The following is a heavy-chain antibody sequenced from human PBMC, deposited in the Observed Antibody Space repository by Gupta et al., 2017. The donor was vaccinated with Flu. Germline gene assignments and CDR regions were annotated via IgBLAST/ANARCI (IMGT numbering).Heavy chain of an antibody. D-gene: IGHD1-1*01. CDR3: AKTTYNWNDVGAFDI. V-gene: IGHV3-30*18. CDR1: YG. CDR2: ISYDGSNK. Sequence: YGMHWVRQAPGKGLEWVAVISYDGSNKYYADSVKGRFTISRDNSKNTLYLQMNSLRAEDTAVYYCAKTTYNWNDVGAFDIWGQGTMVTVSS. J-gene: IGHJ3*02.